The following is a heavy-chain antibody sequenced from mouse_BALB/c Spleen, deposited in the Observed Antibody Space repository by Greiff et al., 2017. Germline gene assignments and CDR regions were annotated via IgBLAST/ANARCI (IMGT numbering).Heavy chain of an antibody. CDR2: INSNGGST. CDR1: GFTFSSYG. J-gene: IGHJ2*01. CDR3: ARGDFDY. Sequence: DVMLVESGGGLVQPGGSLKLSCAASGFTFSSYGMSWVRQTPGKRLELVATINSNGGSTYYPDSVKGRFTISRDNAKNTLYLQMSSLKSEDTAMYYCARGDFDYWGQGTTLTVSS. V-gene: IGHV5-6-3*01.